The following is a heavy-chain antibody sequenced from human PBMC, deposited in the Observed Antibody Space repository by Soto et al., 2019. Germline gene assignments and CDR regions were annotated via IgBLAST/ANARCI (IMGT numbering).Heavy chain of an antibody. Sequence: QVQLVQSGTEVRKPGSSVKVSCKASGGTFDSNAISWVRLAPGQGLEWMGGIIPIFGTINNAQKFQDRVTITADESANIGYMELSSLRSEDTAIYYCAREGLTFGPGAVGGAFDICGQGTLVTVSS. D-gene: IGHD2-2*01. CDR1: GGTFDSNA. CDR3: AREGLTFGPGAVGGAFDI. J-gene: IGHJ3*02. CDR2: IIPIFGTI. V-gene: IGHV1-69*12.